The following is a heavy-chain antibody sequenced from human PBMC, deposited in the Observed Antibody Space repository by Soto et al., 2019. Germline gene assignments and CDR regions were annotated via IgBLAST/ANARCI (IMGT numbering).Heavy chain of an antibody. V-gene: IGHV3-23*01. Sequence: EVQLLESGGGLVQPGGSLRLSCAASGFTFSSYAMSWVRQAPGKGLEWVSAISGSGGSTYYADSVKGRFTISRDNSKKTRNRKRTGWGAEDTAVYYGAKTVWVFTILGVMDVWGQGTTVTV. D-gene: IGHD3-9*01. J-gene: IGHJ6*02. CDR3: AKTVWVFTILGVMDV. CDR2: ISGSGGST. CDR1: GFTFSSYA.